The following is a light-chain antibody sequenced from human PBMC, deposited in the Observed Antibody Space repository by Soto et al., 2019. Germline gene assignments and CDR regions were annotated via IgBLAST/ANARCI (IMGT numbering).Light chain of an antibody. CDR1: SSDVGGYNY. J-gene: IGLJ2*01. V-gene: IGLV2-14*01. CDR3: SSYTSISTNVF. Sequence: QSALTQPASVSGSPGQSITISCTGTSSDVGGYNYVSWYQQHPGRAPKLMIYDVSNRPSGVSNRFSGSKSANTASLIISGLQAEDEADYYCSSYTSISTNVFFGGWTKLTVL. CDR2: DVS.